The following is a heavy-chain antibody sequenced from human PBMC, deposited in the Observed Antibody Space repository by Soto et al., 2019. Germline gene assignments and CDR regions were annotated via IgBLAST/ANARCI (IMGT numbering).Heavy chain of an antibody. D-gene: IGHD3-22*01. Sequence: SETLSLTCTVSGGSINSYYWSWIRQTAGKGLEWIGRVYTTGTTNYNPSFKSRVTMSIDTSKNQFSLKLTSLTAADTAVYYCAGDPHYYDSSAYFVWGQGILVTVSS. CDR2: VYTTGTT. CDR3: AGDPHYYDSSAYFV. V-gene: IGHV4-4*07. CDR1: GGSINSYY. J-gene: IGHJ4*02.